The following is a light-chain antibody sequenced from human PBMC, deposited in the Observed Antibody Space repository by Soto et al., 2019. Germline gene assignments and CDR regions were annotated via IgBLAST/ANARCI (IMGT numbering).Light chain of an antibody. V-gene: IGLV2-14*01. J-gene: IGLJ2*01. CDR1: SNDVGNFNY. Sequence: QSALTQPASVSGSPGQSITISCTGTSNDVGNFNYVSWYRQYPGKAPKLMIYEVAYRPSGVSNRFSGSKSGNTASLTISGLQAEDEAVYYCSSYTTYTTVIFGGGTKVTVL. CDR3: SSYTTYTTVI. CDR2: EVA.